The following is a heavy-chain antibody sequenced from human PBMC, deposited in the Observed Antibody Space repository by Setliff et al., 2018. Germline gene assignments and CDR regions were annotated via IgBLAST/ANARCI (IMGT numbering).Heavy chain of an antibody. D-gene: IGHD3-22*01. CDR1: GDSISNTGYY. CDR2: IYSSGSS. Sequence: SETLSLTCIVAGDSISNTGYYWGWIRQPPGKGLEWIGYIYSSGSSNYNPSLKSRVTISVDTSKNQFSLRLSSVTAADTAVYYCARAAKYDSSGYYGFWFDPWGQGNLVTVSS. CDR3: ARAAKYDSSGYYGFWFDP. V-gene: IGHV4-61*08. J-gene: IGHJ5*02.